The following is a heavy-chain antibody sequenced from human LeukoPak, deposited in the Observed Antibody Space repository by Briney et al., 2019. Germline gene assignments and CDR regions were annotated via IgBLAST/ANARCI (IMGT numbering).Heavy chain of an antibody. V-gene: IGHV4-59*01. CDR3: ARDSGGYNWFDP. CDR2: IDYSGST. J-gene: IGHJ5*02. Sequence: KPSETLSLTCTVSGGSISSYYWSWIRQPPGKGLEWIGYIDYSGSTNYNPSLKNRVTISVDTSKNQFSLKLSSVTAADTAVYYCARDSGGYNWFDPWGQGTLVTVSS. CDR1: GGSISSYY.